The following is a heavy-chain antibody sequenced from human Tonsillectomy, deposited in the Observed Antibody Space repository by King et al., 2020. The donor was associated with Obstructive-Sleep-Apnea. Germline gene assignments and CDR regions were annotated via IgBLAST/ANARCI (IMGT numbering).Heavy chain of an antibody. D-gene: IGHD3-9*01. V-gene: IGHV3-30-3*01. Sequence: VQLVESGGGVVQPGRSLRLSCAASGFTFSSYAMHWVRQAPGKGLEWVAVISYDGSNKYYADSVKDRFTISRDNSKNTLYLQMNSLRAEDTAVYYCARERDYDILTGAFDYWGQGTLVTVSS. J-gene: IGHJ4*02. CDR3: ARERDYDILTGAFDY. CDR2: ISYDGSNK. CDR1: GFTFSSYA.